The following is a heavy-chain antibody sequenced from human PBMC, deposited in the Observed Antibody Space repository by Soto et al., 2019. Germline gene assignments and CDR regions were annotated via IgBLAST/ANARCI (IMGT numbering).Heavy chain of an antibody. CDR2: IKSNTDGGTT. D-gene: IGHD3-22*01. Sequence: GGSLRLSCAASGFTFSNAWMNWVRQAPGKGLEWVGRIKSNTDGGTTDYAAPVKGRFTISRDDSKNTLYLQMNSLKTEDTSVYYCTTDPVTMIVVVPSSGWGQGT. CDR1: GFTFSNAW. V-gene: IGHV3-15*07. J-gene: IGHJ4*02. CDR3: TTDPVTMIVVVPSSG.